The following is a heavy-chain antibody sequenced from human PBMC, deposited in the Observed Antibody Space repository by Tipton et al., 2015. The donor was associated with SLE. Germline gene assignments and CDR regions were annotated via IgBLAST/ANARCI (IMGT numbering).Heavy chain of an antibody. CDR1: GYSFTSYW. V-gene: IGHV5-10-1*01. Sequence: VQLVQSGVEVKKPGESLKISCMCSGYSFTSYWISWVRQMPGKGLEWMGRIDPSDSYSNYSPSSQGHVTISADKSISTAYLQWSSLKASDSAMYYCARRRYRGLRGAFGGEFDSWGQGTLVTVSS. CDR2: IDPSDSYS. CDR3: ARRRYRGLRGAFGGEFDS. J-gene: IGHJ4*02. D-gene: IGHD3-10*01.